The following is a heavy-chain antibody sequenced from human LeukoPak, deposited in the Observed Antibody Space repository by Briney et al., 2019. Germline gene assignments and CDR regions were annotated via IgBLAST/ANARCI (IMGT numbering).Heavy chain of an antibody. D-gene: IGHD3-22*01. CDR3: ARADYDSFPYDY. Sequence: AASVKVSCKASGGTFSSYAISWVRQAPGQGLEWMGRIIPILGIANYAQKLQGRVTMTTDTSTSTAYMELRSLRSDDTAVYYCARADYDSFPYDYWGQGTLVTVSS. CDR1: GGTFSSYA. CDR2: IIPILGIA. V-gene: IGHV1-69*04. J-gene: IGHJ4*02.